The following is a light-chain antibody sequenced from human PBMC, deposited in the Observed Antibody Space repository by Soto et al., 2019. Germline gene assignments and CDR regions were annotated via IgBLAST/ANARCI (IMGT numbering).Light chain of an antibody. CDR2: QVS. Sequence: QSALTQPPSASGSPGQSVTISCTGTSSDVGASEYVSWYQQHPGKAPKLMIYQVSKRPSGVPDRFSGSRSGNTASLTVSGLQAEDEADYYCTSYTSSYIFGLGGGTKVTVL. V-gene: IGLV2-8*01. CDR1: SSDVGASEY. J-gene: IGLJ1*01. CDR3: TSYTSSYIFG.